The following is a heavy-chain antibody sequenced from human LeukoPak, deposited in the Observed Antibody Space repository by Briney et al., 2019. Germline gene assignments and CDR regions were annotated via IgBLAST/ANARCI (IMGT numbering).Heavy chain of an antibody. V-gene: IGHV1-2*02. D-gene: IGHD6-13*01. CDR2: INPNSGGT. J-gene: IGHJ5*02. Sequence: ASVKVSCKASGYTFTRHYMHWVRQAPGQGLEWMGWINPNSGGTNYAQKFQGRVTMTRSTSISTAYMELSRLRSDDTAVYYCARVIRAAAGREWFDPWGQGTLVTVSS. CDR1: GYTFTRHY. CDR3: ARVIRAAAGREWFDP.